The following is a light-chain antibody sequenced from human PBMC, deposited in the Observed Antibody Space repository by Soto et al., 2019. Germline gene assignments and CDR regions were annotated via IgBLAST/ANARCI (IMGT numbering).Light chain of an antibody. J-gene: IGKJ3*01. Sequence: DIVMTQSPLSLPVTPGEPASISCRSSQSLLHSNGYNYLDWYLQKPGQSPQLLIYLGSNRASGVHERFSGSGSCTDFTLKISRVEAEDVGVYYCMQALQTPLTFGPGTKVDIK. CDR2: LGS. CDR1: QSLLHSNGYNY. CDR3: MQALQTPLT. V-gene: IGKV2-28*01.